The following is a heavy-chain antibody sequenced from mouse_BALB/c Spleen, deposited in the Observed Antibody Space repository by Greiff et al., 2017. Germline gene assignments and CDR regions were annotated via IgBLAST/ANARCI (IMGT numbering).Heavy chain of an antibody. CDR1: GFAFSSYD. CDR3: AREGIYYGSSHGAMDY. J-gene: IGHJ4*01. D-gene: IGHD1-1*01. Sequence: EVQGVESGGGLVKPGGSLKLSCAASGFAFSSYDMSWVRQTPEKRLEWVAYISSGGGSTYYPDTVKGRFTISRDNAKNTLYLQMSSLKSEDTAMYYCAREGIYYGSSHGAMDYWGQGTSVTVSS. V-gene: IGHV5-12-1*01. CDR2: ISSGGGST.